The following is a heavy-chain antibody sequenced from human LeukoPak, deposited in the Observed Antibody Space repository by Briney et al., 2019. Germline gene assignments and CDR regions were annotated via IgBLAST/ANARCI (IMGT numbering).Heavy chain of an antibody. J-gene: IGHJ4*02. Sequence: SETLSLTCTVSGVSISSSNSYWGWIRQPPGKGLEWIGSIYYSGNTYYNASLKSQVSISIDTSKNQFSLRLTSVTDAGTAVYYCARQTGSGLFILPGGQGTLVTVSS. CDR2: IYYSGNT. CDR1: GVSISSSNSY. D-gene: IGHD3/OR15-3a*01. V-gene: IGHV4-39*01. CDR3: ARQTGSGLFILP.